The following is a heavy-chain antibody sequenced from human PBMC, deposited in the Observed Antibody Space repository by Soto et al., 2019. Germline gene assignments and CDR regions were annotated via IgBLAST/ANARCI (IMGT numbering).Heavy chain of an antibody. Sequence: QVQLVQSGAEVKKPGASVKVSCKGSGYTFTSYHINWVRQATGQGLEWMGWMNPNSGNTGYAQTLQGRVTTTWDTSISTAYMELSSLRFEDTAMYYCARGHISSTKNWLDPWGQGTLVTVSS. CDR2: MNPNSGNT. D-gene: IGHD6-6*01. V-gene: IGHV1-8*01. CDR3: ARGHISSTKNWLDP. CDR1: GYTFTSYH. J-gene: IGHJ5*02.